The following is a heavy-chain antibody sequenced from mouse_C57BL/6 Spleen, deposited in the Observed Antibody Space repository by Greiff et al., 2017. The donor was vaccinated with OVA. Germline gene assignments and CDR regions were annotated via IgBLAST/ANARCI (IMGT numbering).Heavy chain of an antibody. D-gene: IGHD2-4*01. CDR1: GYTFTSYW. CDR3: ARDDYDDGYAMDY. Sequence: QVQLQQPGAELVRPGTSVKLSCKASGYTFTSYWMHWVKQRPGQGLEWIGVIDPSDSYTNYNQKFKGKATLTVDTSSSTAYMQLSSLTSEDSAVYYWARDDYDDGYAMDYWGQGTSVTVSS. J-gene: IGHJ4*01. CDR2: IDPSDSYT. V-gene: IGHV1-59*01.